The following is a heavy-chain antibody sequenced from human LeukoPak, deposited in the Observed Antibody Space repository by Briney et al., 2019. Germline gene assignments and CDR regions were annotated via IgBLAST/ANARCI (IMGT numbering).Heavy chain of an antibody. D-gene: IGHD3-10*01. CDR3: ARFSNMVRGVILLDY. CDR1: GYTFTSYG. CDR2: ISAYNGNT. J-gene: IGHJ4*02. Sequence: ASVKVSCKASGYTFTSYGISWVRQAPGQGLEWMGWISAYNGNTNYAQKLQGRVTMTTDTSTSTAYMELRSLRSDDTPVYYCARFSNMVRGVILLDYWGQGTLVTASS. V-gene: IGHV1-18*01.